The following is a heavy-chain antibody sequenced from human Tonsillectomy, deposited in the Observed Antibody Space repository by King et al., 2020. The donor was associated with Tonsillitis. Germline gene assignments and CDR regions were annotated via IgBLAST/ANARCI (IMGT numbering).Heavy chain of an antibody. Sequence: QLQESGPGLVKPSETLSLTCTVSGGSISSSYWSWIRQPPGKGLEWIGYIYYSGSTNYNPSLKSRVTISVDTSKNQFSLKLGSVNAADTAVYYCARDWGSYDFVWGSYRSNAFDIWGQGTMVTVSS. CDR1: GGSISSSY. CDR2: IYYSGST. D-gene: IGHD3-16*02. CDR3: ARDWGSYDFVWGSYRSNAFDI. V-gene: IGHV4-59*01. J-gene: IGHJ3*02.